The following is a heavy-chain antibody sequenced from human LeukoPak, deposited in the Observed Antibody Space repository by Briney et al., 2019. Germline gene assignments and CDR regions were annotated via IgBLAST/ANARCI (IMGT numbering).Heavy chain of an antibody. J-gene: IGHJ4*02. V-gene: IGHV1-18*01. Sequence: ASVKVSCKASGYTFTSYGISWVRQAPGQGLEWMGWISAYNGNTNYAQKLQGRVTMTTDTSTSTAYMELRSLRSDDTAVYYCARLYGSGSYYPVPFDYWGQGTLVTVSS. D-gene: IGHD3-10*01. CDR1: GYTFTSYG. CDR2: ISAYNGNT. CDR3: ARLYGSGSYYPVPFDY.